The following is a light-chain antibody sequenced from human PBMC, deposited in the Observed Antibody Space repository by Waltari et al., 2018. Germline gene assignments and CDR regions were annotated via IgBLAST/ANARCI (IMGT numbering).Light chain of an antibody. CDR3: SSYTGSVTLFV. CDR2: EVT. Sequence: QSALTQPASVSGSPGQSITISCPGTSSDVGTYDPVPWYQQRPGKAPEVIIYEVTKRPSGVSQRFSGSKSANTASLTISGLRAEDEADYYCSSYTGSVTLFVFGTGTRVTVL. CDR1: SSDVGTYDP. V-gene: IGLV2-14*01. J-gene: IGLJ1*01.